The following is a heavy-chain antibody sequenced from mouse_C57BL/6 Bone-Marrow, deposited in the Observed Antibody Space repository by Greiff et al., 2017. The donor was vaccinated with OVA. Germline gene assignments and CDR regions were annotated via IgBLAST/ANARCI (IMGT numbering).Heavy chain of an antibody. CDR3: ARERGYYDYNDPSWFAF. V-gene: IGHV1-69*01. CDR2: IDPSDSYT. J-gene: IGHJ3*01. D-gene: IGHD2-4*01. CDR1: GYTFTSYW. Sequence: QVQLQQPGAELVMPGASVKLSCKASGYTFTSYWMHWVKQRPGQGLEWIGEIDPSDSYTNYNQKFKGKSTLTVDKSSSTAYMQLSSLTSEDSAVYYGARERGYYDYNDPSWFAFWGQGTLVTVSA.